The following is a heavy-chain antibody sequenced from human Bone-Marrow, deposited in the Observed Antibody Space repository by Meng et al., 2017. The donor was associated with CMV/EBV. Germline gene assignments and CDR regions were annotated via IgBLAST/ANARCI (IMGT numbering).Heavy chain of an antibody. CDR1: GFTFSSYA. CDR3: ARRGGSHSKDAFDI. J-gene: IGHJ3*02. Sequence: GGSLRLSCAASGFTFSSYAMSWVRQAPGKGLEWVSYISSSGSTIYYADSVKGRFTISRDNAKNSLYLQTNSLRAEDTAVYYCARRGGSHSKDAFDIWGQGTMVTVSS. D-gene: IGHD1-26*01. CDR2: ISSSGSTI. V-gene: IGHV3-48*04.